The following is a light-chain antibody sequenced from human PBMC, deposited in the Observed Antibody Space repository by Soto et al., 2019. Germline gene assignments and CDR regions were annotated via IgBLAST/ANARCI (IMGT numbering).Light chain of an antibody. J-gene: IGKJ4*01. V-gene: IGKV3-15*01. CDR3: QQYDRWPFT. CDR1: QSVTTN. CDR2: GAS. Sequence: EVVMTQSPATLSVSPGERVTFSCRASQSVTTNLAWYQHKPGQSPRLLISGASTGASGIPPRFSGSGSGTEFPLTIDRLQSADFAVYYCQQYDRWPFTFGGGTKVEIK.